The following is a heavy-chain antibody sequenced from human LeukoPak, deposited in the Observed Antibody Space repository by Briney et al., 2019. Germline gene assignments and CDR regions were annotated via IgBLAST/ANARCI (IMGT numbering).Heavy chain of an antibody. CDR2: ISSSSSYI. D-gene: IGHD2-8*01. J-gene: IGHJ5*02. CDR1: GFTFSSYS. CDR3: ARVGGYAAPFDP. V-gene: IGHV3-21*01. Sequence: PGGSLRLSCAASGFTFSSYSMNWVRQAPGKGLEWVSSISSSSSYIYYADSVKGRFTISRDNAKNSLYLQMNSLRAEDTAVYYCARVGGYAAPFDPWGQGTLVTVSS.